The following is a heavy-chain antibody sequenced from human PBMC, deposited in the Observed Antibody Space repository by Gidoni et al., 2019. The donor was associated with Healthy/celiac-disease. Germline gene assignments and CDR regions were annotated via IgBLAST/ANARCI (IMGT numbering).Heavy chain of an antibody. Sequence: EVQLVESGGGLVQPGGSLRLSCAASGFTFSSYAMSWVRQAPGKGLEWVSAISGSGGSTYYADSVKGRFTISRDNSKNTLYLQMNSLRAEDTAVYYCAKSLNANSIAVAYGMDVWGQGTTVTVSS. CDR1: GFTFSSYA. CDR2: ISGSGGST. D-gene: IGHD6-19*01. V-gene: IGHV3-23*04. J-gene: IGHJ6*02. CDR3: AKSLNANSIAVAYGMDV.